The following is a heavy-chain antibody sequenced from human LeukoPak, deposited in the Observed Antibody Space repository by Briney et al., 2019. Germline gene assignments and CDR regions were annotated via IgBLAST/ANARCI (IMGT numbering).Heavy chain of an antibody. D-gene: IGHD2-2*01. J-gene: IGHJ6*03. CDR3: ARGTGGYCSSTSCYRYYYYYYMDV. CDR1: GYTFTSYD. Sequence: ASVKVSCKASGYTFTSYDINWVRQATGQGLEWMGWMNPNSGNTGYAQKFQGRATMTGNTSISTAYMELSSLRSEDTAVYYCARGTGGYCSSTSCYRYYYYYYMDVWGKGTTVTVSS. V-gene: IGHV1-8*01. CDR2: MNPNSGNT.